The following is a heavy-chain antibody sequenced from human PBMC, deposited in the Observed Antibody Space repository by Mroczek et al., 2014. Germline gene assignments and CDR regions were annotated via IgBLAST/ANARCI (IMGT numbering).Heavy chain of an antibody. CDR1: GFTFSSYG. V-gene: IGHV3-30*18. J-gene: IGHJ6*02. CDR2: YSYDGSN. Sequence: VQCGGGVSAWEVPEYSPVQASGFTFSSYGMHWVRQAPGEGAGVGGKLYSYDGSNNTMQTREGDSHLRDNSRTRCISTMNSLRAEDTAVYYCAKDTGYQLYNYYGMDVWGQGTTVTVSS. CDR3: AKDTGYQLYNYYGMDV. D-gene: IGHD2-2*01.